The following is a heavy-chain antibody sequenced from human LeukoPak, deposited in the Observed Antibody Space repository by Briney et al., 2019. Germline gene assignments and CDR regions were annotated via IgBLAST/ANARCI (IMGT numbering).Heavy chain of an antibody. CDR3: AKFIQSVTAILDY. CDR2: ISGSGGST. Sequence: GGPLRLSCAASGFTFSSYGMSWVRQAPGKGLEWVSAISGSGGSTYYADSVKGRFTISRDNSKNTLYLQMNSLRAEDTAVYYCAKFIQSVTAILDYWGQGTLVTVSS. D-gene: IGHD2-21*02. V-gene: IGHV3-23*01. CDR1: GFTFSSYG. J-gene: IGHJ4*02.